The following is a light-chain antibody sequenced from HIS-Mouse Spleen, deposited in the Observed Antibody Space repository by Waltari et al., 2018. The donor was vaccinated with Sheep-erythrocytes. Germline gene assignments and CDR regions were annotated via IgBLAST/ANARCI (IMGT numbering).Light chain of an antibody. CDR1: SRHVGRYNL. CDR2: EGS. CDR3: CSYAGSSTPWV. J-gene: IGLJ3*02. Sequence: QSALTQPASVSGSPGQSITIPCTATSRHVGRYNLVSWYQQHPGKAPKLMIYEGSKRPSGVSNRFSGSKSGNTASLTISGLQAEDEADYYCCSYAGSSTPWVFGGGTKLTVL. V-gene: IGLV2-23*01.